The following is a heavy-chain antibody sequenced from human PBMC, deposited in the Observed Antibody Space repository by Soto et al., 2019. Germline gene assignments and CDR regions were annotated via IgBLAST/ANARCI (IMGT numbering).Heavy chain of an antibody. V-gene: IGHV4-34*01. D-gene: IGHD3-10*01. CDR1: GGSFSGYY. J-gene: IGHJ5*01. Sequence: QVQLQQWGAGLLKPSETLSLTCAVYGGSFSGYYWSWIRQPPGKGLEWIGEINHSGSTNYNPSLKSRVTISVDTSKNQFSLKLSSVTAADTAVYYCARAPGVTMVRGIDSWGQGTLVTVSS. CDR3: ARAPGVTMVRGIDS. CDR2: INHSGST.